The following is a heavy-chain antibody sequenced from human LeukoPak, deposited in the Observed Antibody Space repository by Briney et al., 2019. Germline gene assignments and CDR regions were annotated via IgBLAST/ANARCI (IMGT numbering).Heavy chain of an antibody. CDR3: ARDTPRPVPRGFEY. CDR2: INPNSGGT. Sequence: ASVKVSCKASGYTFTGYYIHWVRQAPGQGLEWMGWINPNSGGTNYAQKFQGRVTMTRDTSISTAYMELSRLRSDDTAVYYCARDTPRPVPRGFEYWGHGTLVTVSS. V-gene: IGHV1-2*02. J-gene: IGHJ4*01. CDR1: GYTFTGYY.